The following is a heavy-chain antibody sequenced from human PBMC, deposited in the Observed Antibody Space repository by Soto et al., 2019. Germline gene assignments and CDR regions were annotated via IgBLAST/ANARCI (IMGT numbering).Heavy chain of an antibody. Sequence: PGGSLRLSCAASGFTFSDYYMSWIRQAPGKGLEWVSYISSSGSTIYYADSVKGRFTISRDNAKNSLYLQMNSLRAEDTAVYYCARDGGIPGIAAAGTTGPLDYYYYMDVWGKGTTVTVSS. D-gene: IGHD6-13*01. CDR2: ISSSGSTI. V-gene: IGHV3-11*01. CDR1: GFTFSDYY. J-gene: IGHJ6*03. CDR3: ARDGGIPGIAAAGTTGPLDYYYYMDV.